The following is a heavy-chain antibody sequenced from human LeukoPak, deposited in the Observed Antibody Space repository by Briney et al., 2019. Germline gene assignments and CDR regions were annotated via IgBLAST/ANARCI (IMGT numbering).Heavy chain of an antibody. CDR1: GFTFGDYA. J-gene: IGHJ4*02. CDR2: IRSKAYGGTT. Sequence: PGGSLRLSCTASGFTFGDYAMSWFRQAPGKGLEWVGFIRSKAYGGTTEYAASVKGRFTISRDDSKSIAYLQMNSLKTEDTAVYYCTRCIAVAGTERLCDYWGQGTLVTVSS. CDR3: TRCIAVAGTERLCDY. D-gene: IGHD6-19*01. V-gene: IGHV3-49*03.